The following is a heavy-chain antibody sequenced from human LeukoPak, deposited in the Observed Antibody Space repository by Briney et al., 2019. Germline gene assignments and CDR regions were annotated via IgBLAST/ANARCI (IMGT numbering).Heavy chain of an antibody. J-gene: IGHJ4*02. CDR2: INHSGST. CDR3: ARGGYYGSGSTDY. D-gene: IGHD3-10*01. Sequence: SSETLSLTCAVYGGSFSGYYWSWIRQPPGKGLEWIGEINHSGSTNYNPSLKSRVTISVDTSKPRFSLKLSSVTAADTAVYYCARGGYYGSGSTDYWGQGTLVTVSS. V-gene: IGHV4-34*01. CDR1: GGSFSGYY.